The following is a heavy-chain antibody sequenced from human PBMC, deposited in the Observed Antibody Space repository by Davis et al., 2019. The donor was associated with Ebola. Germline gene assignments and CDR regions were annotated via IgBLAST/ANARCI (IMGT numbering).Heavy chain of an antibody. J-gene: IGHJ4*02. Sequence: SVKVSCKASGGTFSSYAISWVRQAPGQGLEWMGRIIPILGIANYAQKFQGRVTITADKSTSTAYMELSSLRSEDTAVYYCAREVYDSSGYYYVHYFDYWGQGTLVTVSS. CDR2: IIPILGIA. D-gene: IGHD3-22*01. CDR1: GGTFSSYA. CDR3: AREVYDSSGYYYVHYFDY. V-gene: IGHV1-69*04.